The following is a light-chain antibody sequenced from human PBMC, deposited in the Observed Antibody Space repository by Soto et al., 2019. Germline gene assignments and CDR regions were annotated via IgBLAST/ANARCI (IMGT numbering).Light chain of an antibody. CDR3: QHYNSYSEA. V-gene: IGKV1-5*03. CDR2: KAS. J-gene: IGKJ1*01. Sequence: DIQMTQSPSSVSASVGDRVTITCRASQTISSWLAWYQQKPGKAPKLMIYKASTLKSGVPSRFSGSGSGTEFTLTISSLQPDDVATYYCQHYNSYSEALGQGTKVDIK. CDR1: QTISSW.